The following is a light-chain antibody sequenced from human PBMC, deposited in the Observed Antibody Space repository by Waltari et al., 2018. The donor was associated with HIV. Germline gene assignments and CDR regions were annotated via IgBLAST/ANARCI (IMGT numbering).Light chain of an antibody. V-gene: IGLV2-14*01. Sequence: QPALTKPPPGSGSPGRSTPTPCPGPGSAIGPYNYVSWYQQYSGKVPKLMIYEVSNRPSGVSNRFSGSKSGNTASLTISGLQAEDEADYYCSSFISSRTLAVFGGGTKLTVL. CDR1: GSAIGPYNY. J-gene: IGLJ2*01. CDR3: SSFISSRTLAV. CDR2: EVS.